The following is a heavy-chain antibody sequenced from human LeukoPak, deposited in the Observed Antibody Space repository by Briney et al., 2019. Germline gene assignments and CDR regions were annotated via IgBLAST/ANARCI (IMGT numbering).Heavy chain of an antibody. CDR2: INPNSGGT. CDR3: ARAGSGFYSFDY. Sequence: ASVKVSCKASGFIFTHYYMHWVRQAPGQGLEWMGWINPNSGGTNYAQKFQGRVTMTRDTSISTAYMELSRLRSDDTALYYCARAGSGFYSFDYWGQGTLVTVSS. CDR1: GFIFTHYY. V-gene: IGHV1-2*02. J-gene: IGHJ4*02. D-gene: IGHD3-22*01.